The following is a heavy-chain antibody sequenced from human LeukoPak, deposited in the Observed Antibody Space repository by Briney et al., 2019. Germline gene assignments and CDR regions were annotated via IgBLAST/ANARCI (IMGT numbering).Heavy chain of an antibody. Sequence: PGGSLRLSCAASGFTFSSYSMTWVRQAPGKGLEWVSYISSSGSTIYYADSVKGRFTISRDNAKNSLYLQMNSLRAEDTAVYYCARDRYSGSYPLDYWGQGTLVTVSS. CDR1: GFTFSSYS. CDR2: ISSSGSTI. CDR3: ARDRYSGSYPLDY. V-gene: IGHV3-48*04. J-gene: IGHJ4*02. D-gene: IGHD1-26*01.